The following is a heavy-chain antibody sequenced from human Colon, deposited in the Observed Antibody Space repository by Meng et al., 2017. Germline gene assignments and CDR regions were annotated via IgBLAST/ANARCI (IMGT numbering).Heavy chain of an antibody. CDR2: VYYSGTT. V-gene: IGHV4-39*01. J-gene: IGHJ4*02. CDR1: GGSISSGTHY. Sequence: QLQLQESCPGLVKPSETLSLTCSVSGGSISSGTHYWGWVRQPPGKGLEWIGSVYYSGTTYYSPSLKSRVTISVDTSKNQFSLKLSSVTAADTAVYYCARRDAVIKGVDCWGQGTLVTVSS. CDR3: ARRDAVIKGVDC. D-gene: IGHD2-21*01.